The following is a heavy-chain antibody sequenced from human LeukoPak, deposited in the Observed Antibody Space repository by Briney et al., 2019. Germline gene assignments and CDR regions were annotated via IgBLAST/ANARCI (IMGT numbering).Heavy chain of an antibody. Sequence: PGRSLRLFCAASGFTLSSYGMHWVRQAPGKGLEWVAVISYAGSNKYYVDSVKGRFTISRDNSKNTLYLQMNSLRAEDTAVYYCAKDSLRWSYFYYGMDVWGQGTTVTVSS. CDR2: ISYAGSNK. J-gene: IGHJ6*02. D-gene: IGHD4-23*01. CDR3: AKDSLRWSYFYYGMDV. V-gene: IGHV3-30*18. CDR1: GFTLSSYG.